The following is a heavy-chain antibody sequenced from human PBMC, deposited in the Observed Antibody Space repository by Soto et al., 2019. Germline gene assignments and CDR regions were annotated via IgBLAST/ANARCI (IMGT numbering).Heavy chain of an antibody. Sequence: EVQVVESGGGLIQPGGSLRLSCAVSGFTVTINYMSWVRQAPGKGLEWVSVIYSGGTIYYADSVTGRFTISRDTSKNTLYLQMNSLRGEDTAMYYCHGYGYWGQGTLVTVSS. CDR3: HGYGY. V-gene: IGHV3-53*01. J-gene: IGHJ4*02. CDR1: GFTVTINY. D-gene: IGHD5-12*01. CDR2: IYSGGTI.